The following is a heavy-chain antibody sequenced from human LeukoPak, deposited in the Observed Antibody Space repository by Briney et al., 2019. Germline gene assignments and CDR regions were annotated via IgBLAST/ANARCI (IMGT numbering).Heavy chain of an antibody. V-gene: IGHV3-7*01. CDR1: GFTFSSYW. CDR3: ARRMTTVTAYFDY. J-gene: IGHJ4*02. CDR2: IKQDGSEK. Sequence: PGGSLRLSCAASGFTFSSYWMSWVRQAPGKGLEWVANIKQDGSEKYYVDSVKGRFTISRDNAKNSLYLQMNSLRAEDTAVYYCARRMTTVTAYFDYWGQGTLVIVSS. D-gene: IGHD4-11*01.